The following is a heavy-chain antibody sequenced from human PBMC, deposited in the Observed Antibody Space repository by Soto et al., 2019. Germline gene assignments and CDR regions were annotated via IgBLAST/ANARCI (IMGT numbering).Heavy chain of an antibody. D-gene: IGHD6-19*01. CDR2: IYYSGST. Sequence: QLQLQESGPGLVKPSETLSLTCTVSGGSISSSSYYWGWIRQPPGKGLEWIGSIYYSGSTYYNPSLKSRVTISVDTSKNQFSLKLSSVTAADTAVYYCARSVDGQWLRGGWFDPWGQGTLVTVSS. V-gene: IGHV4-39*01. J-gene: IGHJ5*02. CDR1: GGSISSSSYY. CDR3: ARSVDGQWLRGGWFDP.